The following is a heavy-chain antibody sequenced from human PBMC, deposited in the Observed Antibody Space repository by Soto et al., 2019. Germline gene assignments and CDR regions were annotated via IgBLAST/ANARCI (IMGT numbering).Heavy chain of an antibody. V-gene: IGHV3-53*01. J-gene: IGHJ6*02. CDR2: IYSGGST. Sequence: PGESLRLSCAASGFTLSSNYMSWVRQAQGQGLGWVSVIYSGGSTYYADSVKGRFTITRDKSKNTLYLQMNSLRAEDTAVYYCARAHDSSGYYRGSGYYYGMDVWGQGTTVTVSS. CDR3: ARAHDSSGYYRGSGYYYGMDV. CDR1: GFTLSSNY. D-gene: IGHD3-22*01.